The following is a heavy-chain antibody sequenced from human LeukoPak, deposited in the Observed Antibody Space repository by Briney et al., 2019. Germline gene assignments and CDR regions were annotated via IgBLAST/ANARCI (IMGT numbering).Heavy chain of an antibody. CDR2: INPNSGGT. CDR1: GYTFTGYH. J-gene: IGHJ4*02. CDR3: ARDGPSKWFGELLNY. Sequence: ASVKVCCKASGYTFTGYHMHWVRQAPGQGLEWMGRINPNSGGTNYAQKFQGRVTMTRDTSISTAYMELSSLRSDDTAVYYCARDGPSKWFGELLNYWGQGTLVTVSS. V-gene: IGHV1-2*06. D-gene: IGHD3-10*01.